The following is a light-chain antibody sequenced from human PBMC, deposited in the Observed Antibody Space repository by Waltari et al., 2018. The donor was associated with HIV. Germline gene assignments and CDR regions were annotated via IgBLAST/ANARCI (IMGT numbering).Light chain of an antibody. Sequence: QSVLTQPPSASGTPGQRVTISCSGRRSNIGRNPVSWYQQLPGTAPKLLISYNNQRPSGAPGRFSGSKSGTSASLAISGLQSEDEGDYYCAAWDDSLNGLFGGGTNLTV. CDR1: RSNIGRNP. CDR2: YNN. CDR3: AAWDDSLNGL. J-gene: IGLJ2*01. V-gene: IGLV1-44*01.